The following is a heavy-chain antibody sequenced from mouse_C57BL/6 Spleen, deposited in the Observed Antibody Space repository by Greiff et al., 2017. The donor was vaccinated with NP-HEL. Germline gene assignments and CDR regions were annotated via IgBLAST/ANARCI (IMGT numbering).Heavy chain of an antibody. D-gene: IGHD1-1*01. V-gene: IGHV5-17*01. CDR1: GFTFSDYG. CDR2: ISSGSSTI. J-gene: IGHJ3*01. Sequence: EVKLMESGGGLVKPGGSLKLSCAASGFTFSDYGMHWVRQAPEKGLEWVAYISSGSSTIYYADKVKGRFTIARDNAKNTLFLQMTSLRSEDTAMYYCASYYGSSPLAYWGQGTLVTVSA. CDR3: ASYYGSSPLAY.